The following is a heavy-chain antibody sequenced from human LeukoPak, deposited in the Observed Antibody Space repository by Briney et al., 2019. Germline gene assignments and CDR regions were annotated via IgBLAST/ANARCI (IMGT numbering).Heavy chain of an antibody. V-gene: IGHV3-7*01. CDR2: IKQDGRDK. Sequence: GGSLRLSCAGSGFTFSSFWMSWVRQAPGKGPEWVANIKQDGRDKNYVDSVKGRFTISRDNSKNALYLQMNSLRAEDTAVYYCARDHEGVLDNWSQGTLVAVSS. CDR3: ARDHEGVLDN. D-gene: IGHD3-10*01. J-gene: IGHJ4*02. CDR1: GFTFSSFW.